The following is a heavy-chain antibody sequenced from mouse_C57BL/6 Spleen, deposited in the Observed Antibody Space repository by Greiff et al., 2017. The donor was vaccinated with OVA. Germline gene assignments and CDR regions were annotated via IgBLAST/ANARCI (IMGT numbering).Heavy chain of an antibody. J-gene: IGHJ2*01. CDR1: GYTFTDYE. Sequence: VKLVESGAELVRPGASVTLSCKASGYTFTDYEMHWVKQTPVHGLEWIGAIDPETGGTAYNQKFKGKAILTADKSSSTAYMELRSLTSEDSAVYYCTRDSSGLGYFDYWGQGTTLTVSS. D-gene: IGHD3-2*02. CDR2: IDPETGGT. CDR3: TRDSSGLGYFDY. V-gene: IGHV1-15*01.